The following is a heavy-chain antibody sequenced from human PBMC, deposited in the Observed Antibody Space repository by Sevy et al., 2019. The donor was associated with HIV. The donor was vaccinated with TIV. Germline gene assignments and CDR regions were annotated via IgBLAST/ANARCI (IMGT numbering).Heavy chain of an antibody. CDR2: IYPGDSDT. V-gene: IGHV5-51*01. CDR1: GYSFTSYW. CDR3: ASTYSSSSETAFDI. J-gene: IGHJ3*02. D-gene: IGHD6-6*01. Sequence: GESLKISCKGSGYSFTSYWIGWVRQMPGKGLEWMGIIYPGDSDTRHSPSFQGQVTISADKSISTAYLQWSSLKASDTAMYYSASTYSSSSETAFDIWGQGTMVTVSS.